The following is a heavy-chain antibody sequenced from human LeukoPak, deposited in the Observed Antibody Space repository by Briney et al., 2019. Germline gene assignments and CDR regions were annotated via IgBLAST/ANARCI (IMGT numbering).Heavy chain of an antibody. CDR3: AKASVTPDQFDY. CDR1: GFTFSSYA. V-gene: IGHV3-23*01. Sequence: GGSLRLSCAASGFTFSSYAMTWVRQAPGKGLEWVSGISDSGGSTYYADSVKGRFTISRDNSKNTLYLQMNSLRAEDTAVYYCAKASVTPDQFDYRGQGTLVTVSS. J-gene: IGHJ4*02. D-gene: IGHD4-17*01. CDR2: ISDSGGST.